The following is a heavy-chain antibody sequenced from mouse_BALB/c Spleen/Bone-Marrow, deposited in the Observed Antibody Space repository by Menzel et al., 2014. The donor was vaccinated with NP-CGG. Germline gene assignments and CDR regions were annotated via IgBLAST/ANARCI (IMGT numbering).Heavy chain of an antibody. Sequence: VQLQQSGTGLVAPSQSLSIPCTVSGFSLTSYGVVWVRQPPGKGLEWLGVIWGDGSTNYHPALISRLSISKDNSKSXVFLKLNSLQTDDTATYYCAKQDYYRYDYAMDYWGQGTSVTVSS. D-gene: IGHD2-14*01. CDR1: GFSLTSYG. V-gene: IGHV2-3*01. J-gene: IGHJ4*01. CDR3: AKQDYYRYDYAMDY. CDR2: IWGDGST.